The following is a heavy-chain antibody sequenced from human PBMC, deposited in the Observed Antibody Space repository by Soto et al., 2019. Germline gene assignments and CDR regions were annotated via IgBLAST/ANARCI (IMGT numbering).Heavy chain of an antibody. CDR3: ARLSVAGTYFDY. CDR2: ISAYKGDT. V-gene: IGHV1-18*01. CDR1: GYIFTSYG. J-gene: IGHJ4*02. D-gene: IGHD6-19*01. Sequence: ASVKVSCKASGYIFTSYGISWVRLAPGQGLEWMGWISAYKGDTKYAQKLQGRVTMTTDTSTRTAYMELRSLTSDDTAVYYCARLSVAGTYFDYWGQGTLVTVSS.